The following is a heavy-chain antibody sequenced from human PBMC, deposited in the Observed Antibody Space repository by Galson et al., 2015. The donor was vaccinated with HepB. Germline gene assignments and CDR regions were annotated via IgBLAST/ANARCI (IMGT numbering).Heavy chain of an antibody. J-gene: IGHJ5*02. CDR1: GSSISTTYW. Sequence: VSGSSISTTYWWSWVRQPPGKGLEWIGDIYHSGRTNYNPSLRNRLTISVDKSKNQFSLKLTSVTAADTAVYYCARESTNTRGFDPWGQGTLVTVSS. D-gene: IGHD5-24*01. V-gene: IGHV4-4*02. CDR3: ARESTNTRGFDP. CDR2: IYHSGRT.